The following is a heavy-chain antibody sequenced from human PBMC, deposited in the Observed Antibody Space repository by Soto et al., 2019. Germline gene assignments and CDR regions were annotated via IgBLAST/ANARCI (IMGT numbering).Heavy chain of an antibody. J-gene: IGHJ5*02. CDR3: AHSSLGSGSPHGWFDP. CDR2: IYWDDDK. CDR1: GFSLSTSGVG. Sequence: QITLKESGPPLVKPTQTLTLTCTFSGFSLSTSGVGVGWIRQPPGKALEWLALIYWDDDKRYSPSLKSRLTTTKHTSKNQVVLTMTNMDPVDTATYYCAHSSLGSGSPHGWFDPWGQGTLVTVSS. V-gene: IGHV2-5*02. D-gene: IGHD3-10*01.